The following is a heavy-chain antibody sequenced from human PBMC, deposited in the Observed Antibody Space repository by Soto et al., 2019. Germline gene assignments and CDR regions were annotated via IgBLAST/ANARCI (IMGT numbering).Heavy chain of an antibody. CDR2: ISYDGNNK. CDR3: ASDKSAFGVASHFDY. Sequence: GGSLRLSCAASGFTFSSYAMHWVRQAPGKGLEWVAVISYDGNNKYYADSVKGRFTISRDNSESTLYLQMNSLRAEDTAGYYCASDKSAFGVASHFDYWGQGTLVTVSS. J-gene: IGHJ4*02. V-gene: IGHV3-30-3*01. D-gene: IGHD3-3*01. CDR1: GFTFSSYA.